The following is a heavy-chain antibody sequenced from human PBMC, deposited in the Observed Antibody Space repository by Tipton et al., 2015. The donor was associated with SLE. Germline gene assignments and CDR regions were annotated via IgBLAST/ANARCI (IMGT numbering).Heavy chain of an antibody. D-gene: IGHD3-22*01. CDR1: GFTFSSYG. Sequence: SLRLSCAASGFTFSSYGMHWVRQAPGKGLEWVALIWYDGSNKYYADSVKGRFTISRDNSKNTLDLQMNSLRAEDTAVYYCAKDSHYYDSSGYAHHWGQGTLVTVSS. CDR2: IWYDGSNK. J-gene: IGHJ1*01. CDR3: AKDSHYYDSSGYAHH. V-gene: IGHV3-33*06.